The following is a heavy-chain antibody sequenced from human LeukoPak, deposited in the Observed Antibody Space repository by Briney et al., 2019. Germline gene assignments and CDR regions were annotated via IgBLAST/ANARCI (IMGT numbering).Heavy chain of an antibody. CDR2: INPNSGGT. CDR1: GYTFTGYY. J-gene: IGHJ6*03. CDR3: ARAPTYSSSPSRGYYYYMDV. Sequence: ASVKVSCKASGYTFTGYYMHWVRQAPGQGLEWMGWINPNSGGTNYAQKFQGRVTMTRDTSISTAYMELSRLRSDDTAVYYCARAPTYSSSPSRGYYYYMDVWGKGTTVTVSS. V-gene: IGHV1-2*02. D-gene: IGHD6-13*01.